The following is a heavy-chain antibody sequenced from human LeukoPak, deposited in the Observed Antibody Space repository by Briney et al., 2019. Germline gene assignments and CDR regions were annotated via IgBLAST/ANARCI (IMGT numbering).Heavy chain of an antibody. CDR1: GFTFTSSA. Sequence: SVKVSCKASGFTFTSSAMQWVRQARGQRLEWIGWIVVGSGNTNYAQKFQERVTITRDMSPSTAYMELSSLRSEDTAVYYCAASAGGSGWYVSSWFDPWGQGTLVTVSS. D-gene: IGHD6-19*01. CDR2: IVVGSGNT. CDR3: AASAGGSGWYVSSWFDP. J-gene: IGHJ5*02. V-gene: IGHV1-58*02.